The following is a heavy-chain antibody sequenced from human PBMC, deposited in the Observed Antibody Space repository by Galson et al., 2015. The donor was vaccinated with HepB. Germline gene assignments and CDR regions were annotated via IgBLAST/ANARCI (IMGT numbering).Heavy chain of an antibody. V-gene: IGHV1-18*04. CDR1: GYTFTSYG. D-gene: IGHD3-22*01. CDR2: ISAYNGNT. CDR3: ARIGNYYDSSGRYLLGD. Sequence: SVKVSCKASGYTFTSYGISWVRQAPGQGLEWMGWISAYNGNTNYAQKVQDRVTMTMDTSTSSAYMELRSLTSDDTAVYYCARIGNYYDSSGRYLLGDWGQGTLVTVSP. J-gene: IGHJ4*02.